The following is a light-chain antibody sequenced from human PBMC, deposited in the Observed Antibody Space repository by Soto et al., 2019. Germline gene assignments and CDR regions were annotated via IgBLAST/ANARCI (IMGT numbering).Light chain of an antibody. CDR3: QSYGSGIQGV. CDR2: EDN. J-gene: IGLJ3*02. CDR1: SGNIASNY. Sequence: NFMLTQPHSVSESPGKTVTISCTRSSGNIASNYVQWYQQRPDSAPTTVIYEDNLRPSGVPDRFSGSIDRSSNSASLTISGLKTEDGADYFCQSYGSGIQGVFGGGTKLTVL. V-gene: IGLV6-57*04.